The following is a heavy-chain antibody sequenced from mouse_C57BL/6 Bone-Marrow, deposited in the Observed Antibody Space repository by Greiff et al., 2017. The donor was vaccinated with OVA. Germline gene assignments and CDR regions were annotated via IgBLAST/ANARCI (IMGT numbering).Heavy chain of an antibody. D-gene: IGHD1-1*01. V-gene: IGHV14-2*01. CDR2: IDPEDGET. CDR1: GFNIKDYY. CDR3: ARGTTVVAKDYFDY. Sequence: EVNVVESGAELVKPGASVKLSCTASGFNIKDYYMHWVKQRTEQGLEWIGRIDPEDGETKYAPKFQGKATITADTSSNTAYLQLSSLTSEDTAVYYCARGTTVVAKDYFDYWGQGTTLTVSS. J-gene: IGHJ2*01.